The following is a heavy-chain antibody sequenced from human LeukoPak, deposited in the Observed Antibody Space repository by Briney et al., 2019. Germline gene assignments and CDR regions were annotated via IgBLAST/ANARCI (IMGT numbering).Heavy chain of an antibody. Sequence: ASVKVSCKASGYTFTSYGISWVRQAPGQGLEWMGWISAYNGNTNYAQKFQGRVTMTRDTSISTAYMELSRLRSDDTAVYYCARSSHDAFDIWGQGTMVTVSS. CDR3: ARSSHDAFDI. J-gene: IGHJ3*02. CDR2: ISAYNGNT. CDR1: GYTFTSYG. D-gene: IGHD2-15*01. V-gene: IGHV1-18*01.